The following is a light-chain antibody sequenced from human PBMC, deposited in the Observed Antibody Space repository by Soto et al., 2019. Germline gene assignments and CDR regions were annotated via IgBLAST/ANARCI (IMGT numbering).Light chain of an antibody. CDR1: QGISNW. J-gene: IGKJ5*01. Sequence: DIQMPPSPSTPSASIRDRVTIAFRASQGISNWLAWYQQKPGKAPKLLIYDASSLKSGVPARFSGSGSGTEFTHTISSLQPDDFATYYCQQYNTYSTFGQGTRLEI. CDR3: QQYNTYST. V-gene: IGKV1-5*01. CDR2: DAS.